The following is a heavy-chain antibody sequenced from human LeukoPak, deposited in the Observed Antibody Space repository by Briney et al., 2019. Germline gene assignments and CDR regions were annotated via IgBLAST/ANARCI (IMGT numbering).Heavy chain of an antibody. CDR1: GFTFSSYG. Sequence: GGSLRLSCAASGFTFSSYGMHWVRQAPGKGLEWVAFIRYDGSNKYYADSVKGRFTISRDNSKNTLYLQMNSLRAEDTAVYYCAKDLCGYYYGGDYWGQGTLVTVYS. CDR3: AKDLCGYYYGGDY. J-gene: IGHJ4*02. D-gene: IGHD3-22*01. V-gene: IGHV3-30*02. CDR2: IRYDGSNK.